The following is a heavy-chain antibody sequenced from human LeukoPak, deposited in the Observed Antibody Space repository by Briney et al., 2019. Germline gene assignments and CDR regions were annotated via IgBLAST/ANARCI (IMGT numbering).Heavy chain of an antibody. Sequence: HPGGSLRLSCAASGFTFSNYWMTWVRQAPGKGLEWVANIKQDGSETYYVDSVKGRFTISRDNAKNTLYLQMNSLRAEDTAVYYCAKALYSGSYYGDAFDIWGQGTMVTVSS. CDR3: AKALYSGSYYGDAFDI. CDR1: GFTFSNYW. D-gene: IGHD1-26*01. J-gene: IGHJ3*02. V-gene: IGHV3-7*03. CDR2: IKQDGSET.